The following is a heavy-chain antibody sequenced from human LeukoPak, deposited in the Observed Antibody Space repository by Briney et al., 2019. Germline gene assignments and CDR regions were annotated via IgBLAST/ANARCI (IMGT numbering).Heavy chain of an antibody. V-gene: IGHV4-34*01. J-gene: IGHJ6*03. D-gene: IGHD3-10*01. CDR3: ARGAPYYYGSGLPRQYYYMDV. Sequence: SETLSLTCAVYGGSFSGYYWSWIRQPPGKGLEWIGETNHSGSTNYNPSLKSRVTISVDTSKNQFSLKLSSVTAADTAVYYCARGAPYYYGSGLPRQYYYMDVWGKGTTVTISS. CDR2: TNHSGST. CDR1: GGSFSGYY.